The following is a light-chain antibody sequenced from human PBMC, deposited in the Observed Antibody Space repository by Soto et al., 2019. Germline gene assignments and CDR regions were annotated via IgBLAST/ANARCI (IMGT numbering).Light chain of an antibody. J-gene: IGKJ2*01. CDR1: QSVRDN. Sequence: IVMTQFPATLSLSPGESATLSCRASQSVRDNVAWYQQKRGQAPRLLIHGTSNRATGIPARFRGSVSGTEFTLTISRLEPEDFAVYFCQQYDNRPQTFGQGT. CDR2: GTS. V-gene: IGKV3-15*01. CDR3: QQYDNRPQT.